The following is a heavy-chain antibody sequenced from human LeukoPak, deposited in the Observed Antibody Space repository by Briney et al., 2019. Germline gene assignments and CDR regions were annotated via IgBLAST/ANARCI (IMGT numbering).Heavy chain of an antibody. D-gene: IGHD4-17*01. J-gene: IGHJ4*02. CDR3: ARGLGRGGDYLFY. CDR2: IYYSGST. V-gene: IGHV4-59*01. CDR1: GGSISSYY. Sequence: SETLSLTCTVSGGSISSYYWSWIRQPPGKGLEWIGYIYYSGSTNYNPSLTSRVTISVDTSKNQFSLKLSSVTAADTAVYYCARGLGRGGDYLFYWGQGTLVTVSS.